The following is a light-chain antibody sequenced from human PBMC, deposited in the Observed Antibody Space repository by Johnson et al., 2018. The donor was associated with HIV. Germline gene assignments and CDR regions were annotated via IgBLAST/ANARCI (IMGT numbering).Light chain of an antibody. CDR3: GTWDTSLNAYV. Sequence: QPVLTQPPSVSAAPGQKVTIYCSGSTSNIGNNYVSWYQQLPGTAPKLLIYENDKRPSGIPDRFSGSKSATSATLGITGLQTRDEADYYCGTWDTSLNAYVFGTGTKVTVL. V-gene: IGLV1-51*02. J-gene: IGLJ1*01. CDR1: TSNIGNNY. CDR2: END.